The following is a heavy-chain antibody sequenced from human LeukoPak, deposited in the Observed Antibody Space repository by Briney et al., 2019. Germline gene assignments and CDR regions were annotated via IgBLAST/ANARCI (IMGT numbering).Heavy chain of an antibody. D-gene: IGHD3-3*01. V-gene: IGHV3-23*01. Sequence: PGGSLRLSCAASGFTFSSYAMSWVRQAPGKGLEWVSAISGSGGSTYYADSVKGRFTISRDNSENTLYLQMDSLRAEDTAVYYCAKDGSTLAGDFWSGYYTRTYYFDYWGQGTLVTVSS. J-gene: IGHJ4*02. CDR3: AKDGSTLAGDFWSGYYTRTYYFDY. CDR1: GFTFSSYA. CDR2: ISGSGGST.